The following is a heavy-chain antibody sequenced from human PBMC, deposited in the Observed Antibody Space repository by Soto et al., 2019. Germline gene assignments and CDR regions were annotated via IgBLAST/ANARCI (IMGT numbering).Heavy chain of an antibody. D-gene: IGHD4-17*01. CDR3: AREAPLRWYYFDY. Sequence: SVKVSCKASGYTFTRYALSSLRQPPGQGLEWMGRIIPILGIANYAQKFQGRVTITADKSTSTAYMELSSLRSEDTAVYYCAREAPLRWYYFDYWGQGTLVTVSS. V-gene: IGHV1-69*04. CDR2: IIPILGIA. J-gene: IGHJ4*02. CDR1: GYTFTRYA.